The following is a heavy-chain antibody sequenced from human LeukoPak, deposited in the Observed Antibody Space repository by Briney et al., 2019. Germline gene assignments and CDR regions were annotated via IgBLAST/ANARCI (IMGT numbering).Heavy chain of an antibody. D-gene: IGHD3-22*01. Sequence: SETLSLTCAVYGGSFSGYYWSWIRQPPGKGLEWIGEINHSGSTNYNPSLKSRVTISVDTSKNQFSLKLSSVTAADTAVYYCARLHAAYYYDSSGYIYYYYYMDVWGKGTTVTISS. CDR1: GGSFSGYY. J-gene: IGHJ6*03. CDR3: ARLHAAYYYDSSGYIYYYYYMDV. CDR2: INHSGST. V-gene: IGHV4-34*01.